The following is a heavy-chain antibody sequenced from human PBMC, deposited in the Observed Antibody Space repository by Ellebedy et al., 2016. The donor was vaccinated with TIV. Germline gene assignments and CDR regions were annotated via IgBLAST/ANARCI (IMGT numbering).Heavy chain of an antibody. D-gene: IGHD3-22*01. V-gene: IGHV1-69*04. CDR1: RGTFSRYA. J-gene: IGHJ4*02. CDR3: ARDLLGSADY. Sequence: AASVQVSCKASRGTFSRYALNWVRQAPGQGLEWMGRIMPILDIANYPQKFQGRVTITADKSTSTAYMEPRSLRSEDTAVYYCARDLLGSADYWGQGTLVTVSS. CDR2: IMPILDIA.